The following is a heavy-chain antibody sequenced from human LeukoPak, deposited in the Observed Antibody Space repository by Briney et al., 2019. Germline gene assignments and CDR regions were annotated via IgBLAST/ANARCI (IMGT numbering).Heavy chain of an antibody. Sequence: SETLSLTCTVSGGSISSSPYYWGWIRQPPGKGLEWIGEINHSGSTNYNPSLKSRVTISVDTSKNQFSLKLSSVTAADTAVYYCARRGFKYSSGWYYFDYWGQGTLVTVSS. CDR2: INHSGST. V-gene: IGHV4-39*07. D-gene: IGHD6-19*01. J-gene: IGHJ4*02. CDR1: GGSISSSPYY. CDR3: ARRGFKYSSGWYYFDY.